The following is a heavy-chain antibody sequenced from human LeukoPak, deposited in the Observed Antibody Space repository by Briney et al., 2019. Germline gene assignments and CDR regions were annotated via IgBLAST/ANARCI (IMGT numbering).Heavy chain of an antibody. CDR3: ARDTPTHPTYYYDSSGYQIDY. D-gene: IGHD3-22*01. CDR1: GFTFSSYA. V-gene: IGHV3-30*01. J-gene: IGHJ4*02. Sequence: GGSLRLSCAASGFTFSSYAMHWVRQAPGKGLEWVAVISYDGSNKYYADSVKGRFTISRDNSKNTLYLQMNSLRAEDTAVYYCARDTPTHPTYYYDSSGYQIDYWGQGTLVTVSS. CDR2: ISYDGSNK.